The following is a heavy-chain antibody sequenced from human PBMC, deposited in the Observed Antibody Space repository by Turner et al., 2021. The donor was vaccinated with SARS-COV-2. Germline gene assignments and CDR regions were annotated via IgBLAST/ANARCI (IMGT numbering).Heavy chain of an antibody. D-gene: IGHD3-22*01. CDR1: GGSITSSSYY. CDR3: ARQSPYYYDSSDYYSGAFDI. CDR2: IYYSGRT. J-gene: IGHJ3*02. V-gene: IGHV4-39*01. Sequence: QLQLQESGPGLVKPSEMLSLTCTVSGGSITSSSYYWGWIRQPPGKGLEWIGSIYYSGRTYYNPSLKSRVTISVDTSKNQFSLKLSSVTAADTAVYYCARQSPYYYDSSDYYSGAFDIWGQGTMVTVSS.